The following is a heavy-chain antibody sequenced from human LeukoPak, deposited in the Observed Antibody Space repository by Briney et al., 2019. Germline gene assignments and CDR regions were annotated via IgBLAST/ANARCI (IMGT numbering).Heavy chain of an antibody. D-gene: IGHD4-23*01. CDR2: IYYSGST. CDR3: ARVHGGGNFPFTAFDI. CDR1: GGSISSYY. J-gene: IGHJ3*02. Sequence: PSETLSLTCTVSGGSISSYYWSWIRQPPGKGLEWIWYIYYSGSTNYNPSLKSRVTISVDTSKNQFSLKLSSVTAADTAVYYCARVHGGGNFPFTAFDIWGQGTMVTVSS. V-gene: IGHV4-59*01.